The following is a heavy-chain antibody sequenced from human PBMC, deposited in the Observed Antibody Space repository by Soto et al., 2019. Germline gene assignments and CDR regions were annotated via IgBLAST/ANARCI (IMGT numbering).Heavy chain of an antibody. CDR1: GYTFTSYG. CDR3: ARGVPYSGRSDAFDI. V-gene: IGHV1-18*01. CDR2: ISAYNGNT. J-gene: IGHJ3*02. Sequence: ASLKVSCKASGYTFTSYGISWVRQAPGQGLEWMGWISAYNGNTNYAQKLQGRVTMTTDTSTSTAYMELRSLRSDDTAVYYCARGVPYSGRSDAFDIWGQGTMVTVSS. D-gene: IGHD1-26*01.